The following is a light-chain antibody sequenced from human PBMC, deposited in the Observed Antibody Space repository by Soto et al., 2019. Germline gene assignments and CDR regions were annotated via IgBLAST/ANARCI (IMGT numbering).Light chain of an antibody. CDR2: EVT. Sequence: QSALTQPASVSGSPGQSITISCTGTSSDVGSYHYVSWYQQFPGEAPKLMIYEVTERPSGISNRFSGSKSGNTASLTISGLQAEDEADYYCSSYGRSSLIFGGGTKVTVL. V-gene: IGLV2-14*01. CDR3: SSYGRSSLI. CDR1: SSDVGSYHY. J-gene: IGLJ2*01.